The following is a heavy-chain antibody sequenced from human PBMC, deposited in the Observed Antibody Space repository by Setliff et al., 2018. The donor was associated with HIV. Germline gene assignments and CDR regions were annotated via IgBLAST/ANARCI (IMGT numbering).Heavy chain of an antibody. CDR1: GFTFSSSA. Sequence: GGSLRLSCVGSGFTFSSSAMNWVRQAPGKGLEWVSRIYDSGDIWYADSVRGRFTISRDNTKNSLYLQMNNLRAEDTAVYYCVRDYMWAFDYWGQGTLVTVSS. CDR2: IYDSGDI. J-gene: IGHJ4*02. CDR3: VRDYMWAFDY. D-gene: IGHD1-26*01. V-gene: IGHV3-21*05.